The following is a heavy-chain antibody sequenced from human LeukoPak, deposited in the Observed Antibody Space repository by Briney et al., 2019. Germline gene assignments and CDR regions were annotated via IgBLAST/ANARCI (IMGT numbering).Heavy chain of an antibody. CDR3: ARGRVAKLDY. V-gene: IGHV4-59*01. Sequence: PSETLSLTCTVSGGSISSYYWSWIRQPPGKGLEWIGYIYYSGSTNYNPSLKSRVTISVDTSKSQFSLKLSSVTAADTAVYYCARGRVAKLDYWGQGTLVTVSS. CDR1: GGSISSYY. CDR2: IYYSGST. J-gene: IGHJ4*02. D-gene: IGHD6-13*01.